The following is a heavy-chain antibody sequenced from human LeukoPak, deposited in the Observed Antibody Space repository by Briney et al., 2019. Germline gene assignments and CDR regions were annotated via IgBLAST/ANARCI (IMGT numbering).Heavy chain of an antibody. CDR3: ARAIGDYVHHGGFDY. V-gene: IGHV3-33*01. CDR2: IWYDGSNK. Sequence: GGSLRLSCAASGFTFSGYGMHWVRQAPGKGLEWVAVIWYDGSNKYYADSVKGRFTISRDNSKSTLYLQMNSLRAEDTAVYYCARAIGDYVHHGGFDYWGQGTLVTVSS. CDR1: GFTFSGYG. D-gene: IGHD4-17*01. J-gene: IGHJ4*02.